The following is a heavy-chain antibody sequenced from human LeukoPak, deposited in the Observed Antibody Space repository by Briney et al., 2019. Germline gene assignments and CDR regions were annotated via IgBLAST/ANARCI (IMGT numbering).Heavy chain of an antibody. J-gene: IGHJ4*02. CDR1: GFTLSTYG. CDR2: IRYDGSKT. Sequence: PGGSLRLSCAASGFTLSTYGMHWVRQAPGKGLEWVAFIRYDGSKTYYADSVKGRFTISRDNSENTLSLQMNSLRPEDTSVYYCAKDYSGSYVCYFDYWGQGTLVTVSS. V-gene: IGHV3-30*02. CDR3: AKDYSGSYVCYFDY. D-gene: IGHD1-26*01.